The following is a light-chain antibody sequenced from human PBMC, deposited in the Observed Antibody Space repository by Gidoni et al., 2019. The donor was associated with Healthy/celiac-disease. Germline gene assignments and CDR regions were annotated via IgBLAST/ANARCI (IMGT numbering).Light chain of an antibody. CDR1: QSVSSSY. CDR3: QQYGSSPRT. V-gene: IGKV3-20*01. J-gene: IGKJ1*01. Sequence: ENVLTQSPGSLSLSPGERATLSCRANQSVSSSYLAWYQQKPGQAPRLLIYGASSRATGIPDRFSGSGSGTDFTLTISRLEPEDLAVYYCQQYGSSPRTFGQGTKVEIK. CDR2: GAS.